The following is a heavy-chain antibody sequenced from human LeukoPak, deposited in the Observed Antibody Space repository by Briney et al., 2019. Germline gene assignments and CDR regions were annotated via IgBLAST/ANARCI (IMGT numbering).Heavy chain of an antibody. Sequence: PGGSLRLSCAASGFTVSSNYMSWVRQAPGKGLEWVPVIYSGGSTYYADSVKGRFTISRDNSKNTLYLQMNSLRAEDTAVYYCARGQLSVPYYYYYGMDVWGQGTTVTVSS. CDR1: GFTVSSNY. CDR3: ARGQLSVPYYYYYGMDV. J-gene: IGHJ6*02. V-gene: IGHV3-66*01. CDR2: IYSGGST. D-gene: IGHD5-18*01.